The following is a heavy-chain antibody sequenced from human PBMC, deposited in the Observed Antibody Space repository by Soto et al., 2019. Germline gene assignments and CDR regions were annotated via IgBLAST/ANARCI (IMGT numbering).Heavy chain of an antibody. CDR2: ISSGGTYT. Sequence: EVQLLESGGGLVQPGGSLRLSCAASGFTFSNYAMTWVRQAPGKGLEWVSAISSGGTYTDYADSVKGRFTLSRDNSKNMVYRQLNRLRAEDTAVYHCAKESSGYNYGFYNYFDYWGQGTLVTVSS. V-gene: IGHV3-23*01. CDR1: GFTFSNYA. CDR3: AKESSGYNYGFYNYFDY. J-gene: IGHJ4*02. D-gene: IGHD5-18*01.